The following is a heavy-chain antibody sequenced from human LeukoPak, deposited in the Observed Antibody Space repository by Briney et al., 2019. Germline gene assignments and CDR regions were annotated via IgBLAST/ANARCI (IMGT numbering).Heavy chain of an antibody. J-gene: IGHJ6*02. CDR2: MNPNSGNT. V-gene: IGHV1-8*01. CDR3: ARDVRFLEWLDGPWYYYGMDV. CDR1: GYTFTSYD. D-gene: IGHD3-3*01. Sequence: ASVKVSCKASGYTFTSYDINWVRQATGQGLEWMGWMNPNSGNTGYAQKFQGRVTMTRNTSISTAYMELSSLRSEDTAVYYCARDVRFLEWLDGPWYYYGMDVWGQGTTVTVSS.